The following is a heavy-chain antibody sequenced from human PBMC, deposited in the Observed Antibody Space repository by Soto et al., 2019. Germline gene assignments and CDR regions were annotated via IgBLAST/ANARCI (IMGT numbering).Heavy chain of an antibody. D-gene: IGHD2-15*01. Sequence: GGSLRLSCAAFGFTFSGSTMHWVRQASGKGLEWVGRIRSKANSYATAYAASVKGRFTISRDDSKNTAFLQMNSLKTEDTAVYYCSRLANRYCSGDSCYSVDWGQGTRVTVSS. CDR3: SRLANRYCSGDSCYSVD. CDR2: IRSKANSYAT. J-gene: IGHJ4*02. CDR1: GFTFSGST. V-gene: IGHV3-73*01.